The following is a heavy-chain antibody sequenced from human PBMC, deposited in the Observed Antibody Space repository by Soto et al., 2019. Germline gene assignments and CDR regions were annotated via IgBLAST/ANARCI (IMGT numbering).Heavy chain of an antibody. CDR3: ARGESSSWYFYCYYCMDV. D-gene: IGHD6-13*01. J-gene: IGHJ6*02. CDR1: GGTFSSYA. V-gene: IGHV1-69*01. Sequence: QVQLVQSGAEVKKPGSSVKVSCKASGGTFSSYAISWVRQAPGQGLEWMGGIIPIFGTANYAQKFQGRVTITADESTSRAYMELSSLRSEHTAVYYCARGESSSWYFYCYYCMDVWGQVTTVTVSS. CDR2: IIPIFGTA.